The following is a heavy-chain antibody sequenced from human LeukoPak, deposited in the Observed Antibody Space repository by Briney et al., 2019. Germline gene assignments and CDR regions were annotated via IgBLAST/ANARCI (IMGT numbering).Heavy chain of an antibody. J-gene: IGHJ4*02. CDR3: ARDLGLHLFDY. Sequence: SVKVSCKASGGTFSSYAISWVRQAPGQGLEWVGGIIPIFGTANYAQKFQGRVTTTADESTSTAYMELSSLRSEDTAVYYCARDLGLHLFDYWGQGTLVTVSS. D-gene: IGHD4-11*01. CDR2: IIPIFGTA. V-gene: IGHV1-69*01. CDR1: GGTFSSYA.